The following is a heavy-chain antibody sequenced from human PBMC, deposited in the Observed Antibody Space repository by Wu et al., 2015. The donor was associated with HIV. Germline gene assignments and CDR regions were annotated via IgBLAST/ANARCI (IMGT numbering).Heavy chain of an antibody. D-gene: IGHD3-16*02. Sequence: QVQLLQSGAEVKKPGSSVRVSCMASGGTFSTYAISWVRQAPGQGLEWMGWINPNSGGTNYAQKFQGRVTMTRDTSISTAYMELRQAGDLTTRAVYYCARNYDYVWGSYRSEFDYWGRERWSPSPQ. CDR1: GGTFSTYA. CDR3: ARNYDYVWGSYRSEFDY. CDR2: INPNSGGT. V-gene: IGHV1-2*02. J-gene: IGHJ4*02.